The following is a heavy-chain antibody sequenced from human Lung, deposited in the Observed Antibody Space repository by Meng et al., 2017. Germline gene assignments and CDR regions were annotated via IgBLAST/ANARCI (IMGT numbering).Heavy chain of an antibody. CDR2: INHSGST. CDR3: ARGPTTMAHDFDY. J-gene: IGHJ4*02. Sequence: QVQLKQWGAGLLKPSETLSLPCVVSVGSFSDYYWSWIRQPPGKGLEWIGEINHSGSTNYNPSLESRATISVDTSQNNLSLKLSSVTAADSAVYYCARGPTTMAHDFDYWGQGTLVTVSS. V-gene: IGHV4-34*01. D-gene: IGHD4-11*01. CDR1: VGSFSDYY.